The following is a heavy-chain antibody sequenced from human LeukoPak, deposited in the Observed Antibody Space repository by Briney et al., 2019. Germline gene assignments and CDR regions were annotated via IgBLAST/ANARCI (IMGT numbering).Heavy chain of an antibody. D-gene: IGHD5-18*01. V-gene: IGHV4-59*03. J-gene: IGHJ4*02. Sequence: SETLSLTCTVSGGSISSYYWSWIWQPPGKGLEWIGFIHYSGGTNYNPSLKSRVTISVDTSKNQFSLNLSSVTAADTAVYYCAQGYRYGRFDYWGQGTLVTVSS. CDR3: AQGYRYGRFDY. CDR2: IHYSGGT. CDR1: GGSISSYY.